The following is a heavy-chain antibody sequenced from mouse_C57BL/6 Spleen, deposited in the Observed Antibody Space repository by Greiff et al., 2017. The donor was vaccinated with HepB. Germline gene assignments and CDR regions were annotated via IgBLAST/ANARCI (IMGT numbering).Heavy chain of an antibody. J-gene: IGHJ2*01. Sequence: EVKLMESGPELVKPGASVKIPCKASGYTFTDYNMDWVKQSHGKSLEWIGDINPNNGGTIYNQKFKGKATLTVDKSSSTAYMELRSLTSEDTAVYYCARREDGYYDYWGQGTTLTVSS. CDR1: GYTFTDYN. D-gene: IGHD2-3*01. V-gene: IGHV1-18*01. CDR3: ARREDGYYDY. CDR2: INPNNGGT.